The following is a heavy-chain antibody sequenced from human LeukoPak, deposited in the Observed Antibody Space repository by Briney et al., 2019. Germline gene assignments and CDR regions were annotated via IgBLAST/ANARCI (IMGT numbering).Heavy chain of an antibody. CDR1: GFTFSSYG. CDR2: ISYDGSNK. J-gene: IGHJ4*02. V-gene: IGHV3-30*18. D-gene: IGHD3-3*01. CDR3: AKQGTIFGAYYFDY. Sequence: GGSLRLSCAASGFTFSSYGMHWVRQAPGKGLEWVAVISYDGSNKYYADSVKGRFTISRDNSKNTLYLQMNSLRAEDTAVYYCAKQGTIFGAYYFDYWGQGTLATVSS.